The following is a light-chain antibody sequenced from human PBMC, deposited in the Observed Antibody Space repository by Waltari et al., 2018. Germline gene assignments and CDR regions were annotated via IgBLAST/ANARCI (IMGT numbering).Light chain of an antibody. Sequence: DIVMTQSPDSLAVSLGESATINCKSSQSVLYSSNNKNYLSWYKQKPGQPPKLLVHWASTREAGGPDRFSGSGSGTDLPLTISSLQAEDVAVYYCQQYYSAPRTFGQGTKVEIK. J-gene: IGKJ1*01. CDR3: QQYYSAPRT. V-gene: IGKV4-1*01. CDR2: WAS. CDR1: QSVLYSSNNKNY.